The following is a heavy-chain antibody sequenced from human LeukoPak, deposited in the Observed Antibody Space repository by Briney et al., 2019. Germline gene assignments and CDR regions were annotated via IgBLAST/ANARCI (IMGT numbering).Heavy chain of an antibody. CDR3: AKGVAAAGSGAYIFDY. V-gene: IGHV3-23*01. D-gene: IGHD6-13*01. Sequence: GGSLRLSCAASGFTFSSYAMGWVRQAPGKGLEWVSAISGSGGSTYYADSVKGRFTISRDNSKNTLYLQMNSLRAEDTAVYYCAKGVAAAGSGAYIFDYWGQGTLVTVSS. CDR1: GFTFSSYA. J-gene: IGHJ4*02. CDR2: ISGSGGST.